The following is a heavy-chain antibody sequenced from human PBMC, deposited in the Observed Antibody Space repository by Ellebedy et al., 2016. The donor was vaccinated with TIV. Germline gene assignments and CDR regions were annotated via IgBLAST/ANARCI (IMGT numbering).Heavy chain of an antibody. CDR1: GFTFDTYA. V-gene: IGHV3-23*01. J-gene: IGHJ6*02. CDR3: AKDRGSRDSVYPNGKDA. Sequence: PGGSLRLSCADSGFTFDTYAMSWVRQAPGKGLEWVSHISGSGVKTYYVDPVRGRFSISRDTSKNTLYLQMNSLSAEDTAVYFCAKDRGSRDSVYPNGKDAWGQGITVTVSS. D-gene: IGHD2-8*01. CDR2: ISGSGVKT.